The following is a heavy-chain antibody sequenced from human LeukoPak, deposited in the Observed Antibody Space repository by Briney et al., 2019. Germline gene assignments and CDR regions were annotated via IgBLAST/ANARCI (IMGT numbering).Heavy chain of an antibody. V-gene: IGHV3-48*04. D-gene: IGHD2-15*01. Sequence: GGSLRLSCAASGFTLSSYSMNWVRQAPGKGLEWVSYITSSSTIYYVDSVKGRFTISRDNAKNSLYLQMNSLRAEDTAVYYCAKDQSPVQCSGGSCYPPPWHAFDIWGQGTMVTVSS. CDR2: ITSSSTI. CDR1: GFTLSSYS. CDR3: AKDQSPVQCSGGSCYPPPWHAFDI. J-gene: IGHJ3*02.